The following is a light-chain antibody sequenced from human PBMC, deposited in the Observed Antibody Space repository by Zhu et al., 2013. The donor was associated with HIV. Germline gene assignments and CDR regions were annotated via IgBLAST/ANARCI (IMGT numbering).Light chain of an antibody. Sequence: IQMTQSPLSLSASIGDRVTISCRASQTISNYLNWFQQKPGKAPRLLIFATSNLQSGVPSRFSGSGSGTDFTFTISSLQPEDITTYYCQQYENLPITFGQGTRLEIK. V-gene: IGKV1-33*01. CDR2: ATS. CDR3: QQYENLPIT. J-gene: IGKJ5*01. CDR1: QTISNY.